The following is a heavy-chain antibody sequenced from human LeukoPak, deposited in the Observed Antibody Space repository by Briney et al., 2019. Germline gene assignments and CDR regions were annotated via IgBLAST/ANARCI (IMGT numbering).Heavy chain of an antibody. CDR3: ARDQYYDSSGYYYPLDY. J-gene: IGHJ4*02. CDR2: INHSGST. V-gene: IGHV4-34*01. Sequence: KPSETLSLTCAVYGGSFSGYYWSWIRQPPGKGLEWIGEINHSGSTNYNPSLKSRVTISVDTSKNQFSLKLSSVTAADTAVYYCARDQYYDSSGYYYPLDYWGQGTLVTVSS. D-gene: IGHD3-22*01. CDR1: GGSFSGYY.